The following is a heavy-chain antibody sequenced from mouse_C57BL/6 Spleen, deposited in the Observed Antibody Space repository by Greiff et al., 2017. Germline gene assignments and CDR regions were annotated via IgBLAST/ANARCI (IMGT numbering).Heavy chain of an antibody. D-gene: IGHD5-1*01. CDR3: ARAGGTYVAWFAY. V-gene: IGHV1-4*01. Sequence: VQVVESGAELARPGASVKMSCKASGYTFTSYTMHWVKQRPGQGLEWIGYINPSSGYTKYNQKFKDKATLTADKSSSTAYMQLSSLTSEDSAVYYCARAGGTYVAWFAYWGQGTLVTVSA. CDR1: GYTFTSYT. J-gene: IGHJ3*01. CDR2: INPSSGYT.